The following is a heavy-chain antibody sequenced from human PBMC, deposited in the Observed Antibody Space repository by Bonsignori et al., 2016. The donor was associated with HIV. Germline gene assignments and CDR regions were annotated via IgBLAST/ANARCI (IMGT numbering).Heavy chain of an antibody. J-gene: IGHJ6*03. CDR3: AREEYQLLWGYYYMDV. Sequence: ASVKVSCKASGYTFTGYYMHWVRQAPGQGLEWMGWVNPNSGGTNYAQKFQGRVTMTRDTSISTAYMELSRLRSDDTAVYYCAREEYQLLWGYYYMDVWGKGTTVTVSS. CDR1: GYTFTGYY. CDR2: VNPNSGGT. V-gene: IGHV1-2*02. D-gene: IGHD2-2*01.